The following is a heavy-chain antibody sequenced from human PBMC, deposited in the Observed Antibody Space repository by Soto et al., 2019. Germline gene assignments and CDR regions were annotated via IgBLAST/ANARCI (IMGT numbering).Heavy chain of an antibody. D-gene: IGHD2-15*01. CDR1: GFTFTTLA. CDR2: ISGSGEDT. CDR3: VVSDCSGIECRRFPH. Sequence: EVQLLESGGGLVQPGESLRLSCAASGFTFTTLAMGWVRQAPGKGLEWVSGISGSGEDTYYADSVKGRFTISRDISKNTLYLQMNSLRADDTAVHYCVVSDCSGIECRRFPHCGQGTLVSVSS. J-gene: IGHJ1*01. V-gene: IGHV3-23*01.